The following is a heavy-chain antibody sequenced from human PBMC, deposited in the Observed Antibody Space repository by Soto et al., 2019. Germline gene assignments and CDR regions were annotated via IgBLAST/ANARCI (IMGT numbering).Heavy chain of an antibody. CDR1: GYTFTTYG. CDR3: GRGRSGQIVVFY. J-gene: IGHJ4*02. V-gene: IGHV1-2*02. CDR2: IGPGSGAT. Sequence: ASVKVSCKASGYTFTTYGISWVRQAPEQGPEWMGEIGPGSGATRYAQRFQGRVTMTRDMSITTVYMELNNLSPDDTAVYYCGRGRSGQIVVFYWGQGTPVTVSS. D-gene: IGHD1-26*01.